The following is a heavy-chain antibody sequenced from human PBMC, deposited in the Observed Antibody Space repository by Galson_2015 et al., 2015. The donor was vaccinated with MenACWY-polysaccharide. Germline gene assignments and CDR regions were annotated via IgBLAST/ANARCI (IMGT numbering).Heavy chain of an antibody. Sequence: ETLSLTCTVSGGSISSYYWSWIRQPPGKGLEWIGYIYYSGSTNYNPSLKSRVTISVDTSKNQFSLKLSSVTAADTAVYYCARPVVPAAISWFDPWGQGTLVTVSS. CDR2: IYYSGST. CDR1: GGSISSYY. CDR3: ARPVVPAAISWFDP. V-gene: IGHV4-59*08. D-gene: IGHD2-2*02. J-gene: IGHJ5*02.